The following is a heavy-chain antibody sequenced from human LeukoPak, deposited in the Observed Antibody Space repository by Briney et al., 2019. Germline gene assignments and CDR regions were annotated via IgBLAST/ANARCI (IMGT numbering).Heavy chain of an antibody. CDR1: GDSVSSHQ. Sequence: SETLSLTCSVSGDSVSSHQWSWIRQPPGKGLEWIGELNHRGTTNYNPSLKSRVTISEDTSTSQLSLRLSSVTAADTAVYYCARGSVGYYVSGSPFYYGMDVWGQGTTVTVSS. D-gene: IGHD3-10*01. CDR2: LNHRGTT. CDR3: ARGSVGYYVSGSPFYYGMDV. J-gene: IGHJ6*02. V-gene: IGHV4-34*01.